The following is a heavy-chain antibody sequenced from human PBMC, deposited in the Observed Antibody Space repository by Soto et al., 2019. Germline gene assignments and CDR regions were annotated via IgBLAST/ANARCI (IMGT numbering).Heavy chain of an antibody. V-gene: IGHV3-30-3*01. CDR1: GFSFSDYS. Sequence: QVHLVESGGGVVQPGRSLRLSCVGSGFSFSDYSIHWVRQAPGKGLEWVAVISYDGDKKFFADSVKGRFNISRDNAKNTVTRHMSSLRPEDTAVFHCAVMAGLVVSDDFGLDVWGQGTTVTVSS. D-gene: IGHD2-21*01. CDR3: AVMAGLVVSDDFGLDV. J-gene: IGHJ6*02. CDR2: ISYDGDKK.